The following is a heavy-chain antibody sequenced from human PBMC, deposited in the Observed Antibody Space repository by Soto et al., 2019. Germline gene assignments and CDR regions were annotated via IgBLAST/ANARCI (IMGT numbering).Heavy chain of an antibody. V-gene: IGHV6-1*01. CDR1: GDSVSSNSAA. J-gene: IGHJ6*02. D-gene: IGHD6-6*01. Sequence: SQTLSLTCAISGDSVSSNSAAWNWIRQSPSRGLEWLGRTYYRSKWYNDYAVSVKSRITINPDTSKNQFSLQLNSVTPEDTAVYYCARELALPARPDYPYYDGMDVWGPGTTVHVS. CDR3: ARELALPARPDYPYYDGMDV. CDR2: TYYRSKWYN.